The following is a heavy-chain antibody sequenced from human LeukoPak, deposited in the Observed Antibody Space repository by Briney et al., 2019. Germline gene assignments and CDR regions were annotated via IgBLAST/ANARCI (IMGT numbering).Heavy chain of an antibody. J-gene: IGHJ2*01. CDR2: ISSSSSSYI. Sequence: PGGSLRLSCAASGFTFSSYSMNWVRQAPGKGLEWVSSISSSSSSYIYYADSVKGRFTISRDNAKNSLYLQTNSLRAEDTAVYYCARGGYSSSWSDDWYFDLWGRGTLVTVSS. D-gene: IGHD6-6*01. CDR1: GFTFSSYS. V-gene: IGHV3-21*01. CDR3: ARGGYSSSWSDDWYFDL.